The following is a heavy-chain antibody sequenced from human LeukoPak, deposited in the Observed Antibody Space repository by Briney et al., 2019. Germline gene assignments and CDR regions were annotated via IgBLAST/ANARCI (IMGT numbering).Heavy chain of an antibody. CDR1: GGSISSSSYY. CDR3: ARLTYCDPAGFDP. D-gene: IGHD3-3*01. CDR2: IYYSGST. J-gene: IGHJ5*02. Sequence: SETLSLTCTVSGGSISSSSYYWGWIRQPPGKGLEWIGSIYYSGSTYYNPSLKSRVTISVDTSKNQFSLKLSSVTAADTAVYYCARLTYCDPAGFDPWGQGTLVTVSS. V-gene: IGHV4-39*01.